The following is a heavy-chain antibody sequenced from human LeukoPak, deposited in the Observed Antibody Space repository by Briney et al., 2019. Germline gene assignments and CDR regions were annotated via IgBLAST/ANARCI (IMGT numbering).Heavy chain of an antibody. D-gene: IGHD1-26*01. CDR3: ARQGGSCCTIVGPGKLDYYFYYMDV. CDR1: GGSISSSSYY. J-gene: IGHJ6*03. CDR2: IYYSGST. V-gene: IGHV4-39*01. Sequence: PSETLSLTCTVSGGSISSSSYYWGWIRQPPGKGLEWIGNIYYSGSTYYNPSLKSRVTISVDTSKNQFSLKLSSVTAADTAVYCCARQGGSCCTIVGPGKLDYYFYYMDVWGKGTTVTVSS.